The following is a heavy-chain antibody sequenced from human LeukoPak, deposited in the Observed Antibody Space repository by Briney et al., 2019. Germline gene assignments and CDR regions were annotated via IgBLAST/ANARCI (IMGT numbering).Heavy chain of an antibody. D-gene: IGHD1-26*01. CDR2: IRYDESKK. Sequence: GGSLRLSCAASGFTFSYYGMHWVRQAPGKGLEWVAFIRYDESKKSYGDSVKGRFTISRDNSKNTLYLQMNSLRTEDTAVYYCAKSHLPNAYSGTYYCDYWGQGTLVTVSS. CDR1: GFTFSYYG. CDR3: AKSHLPNAYSGTYYCDY. V-gene: IGHV3-30*02. J-gene: IGHJ4*02.